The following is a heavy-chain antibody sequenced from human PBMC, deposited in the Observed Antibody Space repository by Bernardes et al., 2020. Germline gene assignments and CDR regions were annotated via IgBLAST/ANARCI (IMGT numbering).Heavy chain of an antibody. J-gene: IGHJ4*02. CDR1: GGSFSDYY. Sequence: SETLSLTCAVYGGSFSDYYWSWIRQPPGKGLEWIGEINHSGSTNYNPSLKSRVTISIDTSKNQISLKLSSVTAADTAVYYCARYDSSGYYIFDYWGQGTLVTVSS. CDR3: ARYDSSGYYIFDY. V-gene: IGHV4-34*01. CDR2: INHSGST. D-gene: IGHD3-22*01.